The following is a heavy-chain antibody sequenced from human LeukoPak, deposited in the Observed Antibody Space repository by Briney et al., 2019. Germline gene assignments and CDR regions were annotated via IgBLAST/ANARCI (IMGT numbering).Heavy chain of an antibody. D-gene: IGHD5-18*01. CDR2: IYYSGST. CDR1: GGSISSYY. CDR3: ARQYSYGYGIDY. Sequence: SETLSLTCTVSGGSISSYYWSWIRQPPGKGLEGIGYIYYSGSTNYNPSLKSRVTISVDTSKNQFSLKLSSVTAADTAVYYCARQYSYGYGIDYWGQGTLVTVSS. V-gene: IGHV4-59*12. J-gene: IGHJ4*02.